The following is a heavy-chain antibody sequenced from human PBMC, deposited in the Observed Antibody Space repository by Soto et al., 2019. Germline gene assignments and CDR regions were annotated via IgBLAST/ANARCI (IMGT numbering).Heavy chain of an antibody. CDR1: GGSVSSGSFY. CDR3: AASAPPATNYYYAMDV. V-gene: IGHV4-61*01. D-gene: IGHD5-12*01. J-gene: IGHJ6*02. Sequence: SETLSLTCTVSGGSVSSGSFYWSWIRRPPGKGLEWIGYFYDSGSANYNPSLRSRVTMSVDTSKNQFSLKLSSVTAADTAVYYCAASAPPATNYYYAMDVWGQGTTVTVSS. CDR2: FYDSGSA.